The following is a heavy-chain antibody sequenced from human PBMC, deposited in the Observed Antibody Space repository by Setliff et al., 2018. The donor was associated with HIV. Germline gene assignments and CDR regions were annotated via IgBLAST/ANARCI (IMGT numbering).Heavy chain of an antibody. Sequence: GGSLRLSCAASGFTFGNFWMHWVRQAPGKGLEWVANINQDGSEKYSVDSVKGRFTVSRDNGKNSLYLQMNSLRAEDTAVYYCAKDGSGWSQHWGQGTLVTVSS. CDR1: GFTFGNFW. CDR2: INQDGSEK. J-gene: IGHJ1*01. CDR3: AKDGSGWSQH. V-gene: IGHV3-7*01. D-gene: IGHD6-19*01.